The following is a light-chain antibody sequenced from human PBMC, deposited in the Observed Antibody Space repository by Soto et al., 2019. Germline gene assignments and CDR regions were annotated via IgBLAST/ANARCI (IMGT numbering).Light chain of an antibody. V-gene: IGLV2-8*01. CDR2: EVI. Sequence: QSALSQPPSASGSPGQSVTISCTGSSSDVGGYNFVSWYQHLPGKAPKLMIYEVIQRPSGVPDRFSGSKSGNTASLTVSGLQAEDEADYYCGSYTTSSNYVFGTGTQLTVL. J-gene: IGLJ1*01. CDR3: GSYTTSSNYV. CDR1: SSDVGGYNF.